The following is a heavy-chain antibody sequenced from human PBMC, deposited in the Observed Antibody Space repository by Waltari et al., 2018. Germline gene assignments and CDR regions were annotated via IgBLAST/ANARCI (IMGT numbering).Heavy chain of an antibody. J-gene: IGHJ5*02. Sequence: QVQLVESGGGVVQPGMSLRLSCAASGFSVSDFGMHWVRQAPDKGLEWVALAFFDGIKTEYADSVRGRFTISRDDSKNTLYLDINNLRVDDTGIYYCAKDAFGNTYLDHWGQGTVVTVSS. V-gene: IGHV3-30*18. D-gene: IGHD3-10*01. CDR3: AKDAFGNTYLDH. CDR1: GFSVSDFG. CDR2: AFFDGIKT.